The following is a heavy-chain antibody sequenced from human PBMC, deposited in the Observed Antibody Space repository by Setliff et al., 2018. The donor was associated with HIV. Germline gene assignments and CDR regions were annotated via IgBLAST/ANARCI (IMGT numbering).Heavy chain of an antibody. J-gene: IGHJ4*02. Sequence: SETLSLTCTVSGGSIRSRGDYWNWIRQQPGKGLEWIGYIYYSGSTHYNPSLKSRVNISMDTSQNRFSKNSLYLEMNSLRGEDTAVYYCAKDRIGKYDYFDHWGQGTPVTVSS. CDR2: IYYSGST. D-gene: IGHD3-16*01. CDR3: AKDRIGKYDYFDH. V-gene: IGHV4-31*03. CDR1: GGSIRSRGDY.